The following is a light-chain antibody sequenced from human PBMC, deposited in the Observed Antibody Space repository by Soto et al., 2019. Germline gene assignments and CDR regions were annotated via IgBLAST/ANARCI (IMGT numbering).Light chain of an antibody. CDR2: GVS. V-gene: IGLV2-14*01. Sequence: QSALTQPASVSGSPGQSITISCSGPRSDIGSYNYVAWYQQFPGKTPKILIYGVSNRPSGVSSRFSGSKSGNTASLTISGLQAEDEADYYCISYTGISTSYVFGSGTKLTVL. CDR1: RSDIGSYNY. J-gene: IGLJ1*01. CDR3: ISYTGISTSYV.